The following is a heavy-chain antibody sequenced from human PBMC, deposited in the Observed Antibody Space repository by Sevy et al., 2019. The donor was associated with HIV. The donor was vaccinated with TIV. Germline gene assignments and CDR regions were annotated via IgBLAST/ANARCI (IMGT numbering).Heavy chain of an antibody. V-gene: IGHV1-46*01. CDR2: INPSGGST. CDR3: ARVAGGGYIGHFDF. Sequence: ASLKVSCKASGYSFSNYYIHWVRQAPGQGLEWMGIINPSGGSTNYAQRFKVRVTMTRDASTSTVYMELSSLRSDDTAIYYCARVAGGGYIGHFDFWGQGTLVTVSS. CDR1: GYSFSNYY. D-gene: IGHD2-15*01. J-gene: IGHJ4*02.